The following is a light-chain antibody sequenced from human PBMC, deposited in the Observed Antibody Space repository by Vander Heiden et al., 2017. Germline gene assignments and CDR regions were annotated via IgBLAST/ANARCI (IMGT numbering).Light chain of an antibody. J-gene: IGKJ3*01. CDR1: QDISND. CDR2: AAS. CDR3: QQHNSYPLT. Sequence: DIQLTQSPSFLSASVGDRVTISCRASQDISNDLGWYQQKPGKAPKLLIYAASTLESGVPSRFSGSGSGTEFTLTISSLQPEDFATYYCQQHNSYPLTFGPGTKVEIK. V-gene: IGKV1-9*01.